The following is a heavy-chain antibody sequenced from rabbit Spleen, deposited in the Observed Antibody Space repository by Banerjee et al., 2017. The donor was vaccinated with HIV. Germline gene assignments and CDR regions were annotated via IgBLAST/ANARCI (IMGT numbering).Heavy chain of an antibody. J-gene: IGHJ6*01. CDR3: ARDYTYGVAGSAGATYYGMDL. CDR2: IYVHKIAKT. V-gene: IGHV1S45*01. Sequence: QEQLEESGGGLVQPEGSLTLTCKASEFSFSGTYYMCWVRQAPGKGLEGIACIYVHKIAKTYYASWAKGRFTISKTSSTTVTLQMTSLTVADTATYFCARDYTYGVAGSAGATYYGMDLWGPGTLVTVS. CDR1: EFSFSGTYY. D-gene: IGHD6-1*01.